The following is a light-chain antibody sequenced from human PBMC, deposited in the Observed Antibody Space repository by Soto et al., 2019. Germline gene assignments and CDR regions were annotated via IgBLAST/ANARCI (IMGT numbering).Light chain of an antibody. V-gene: IGLV1-47*02. CDR3: AAWDDSLSGRV. CDR2: NND. J-gene: IGLJ3*02. CDR1: GSNIGPNY. Sequence: QSALTQPPSASGTPGQRVTMSCSGSGSNIGPNYVYWFQQFPGTAPKLLIYNNDQRPSGVPDRFSGSKSGTSASLDISGLRSEDEADYYCAAWDDSLSGRVFGGGTKLTVL.